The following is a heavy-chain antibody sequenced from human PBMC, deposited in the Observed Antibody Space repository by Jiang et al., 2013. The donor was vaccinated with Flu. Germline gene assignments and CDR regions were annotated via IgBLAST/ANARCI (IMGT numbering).Heavy chain of an antibody. V-gene: IGHV6-1*01. CDR3: ARGKGSGYENFDY. D-gene: IGHD5-12*01. CDR2: TYYRSKWYN. J-gene: IGHJ4*02. Sequence: IRQSPSRGLEWLGRTYYRSKWYNDYAVSVKSRITINPDTSKNQFSLQLNSVTPEDTAVYYCARGKGSGYENFDYWGQGTLVTVSS.